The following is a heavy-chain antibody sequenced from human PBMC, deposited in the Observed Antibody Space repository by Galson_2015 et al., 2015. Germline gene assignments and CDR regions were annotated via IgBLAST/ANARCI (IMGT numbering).Heavy chain of an antibody. CDR1: GGSISSSNW. CDR2: IYHSGST. J-gene: IGHJ5*02. CDR3: ARALLLSDGPTRIAAAVKRGWFDP. V-gene: IGHV4-4*02. D-gene: IGHD6-13*01. Sequence: LSLTCAVSGGSISSSNWWSWVRQPPGKGLEWVGEIYHSGSTNYNPSLKSRVTISVDKSKNQFSLKLSSVTAADTAVYYCARALLLSDGPTRIAAAVKRGWFDPWGQGTLVTVSS.